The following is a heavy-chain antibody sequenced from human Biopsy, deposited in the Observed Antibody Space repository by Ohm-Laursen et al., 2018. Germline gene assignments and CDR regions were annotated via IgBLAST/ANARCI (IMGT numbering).Heavy chain of an antibody. CDR3: ALQSVAQMKNFDY. CDR2: ISPKSGDT. J-gene: IGHJ4*02. Sequence: ASVKVSCKSSGYSFTSYYIHWVRQAPGQGLEWMGWISPKSGDTNYAHKFQGNITMTRDTSMSTAYMEMSRLRCDDTAVYYCALQSVAQMKNFDYWGQGTLVTVSS. D-gene: IGHD6-19*01. V-gene: IGHV1-2*02. CDR1: GYSFTSYY.